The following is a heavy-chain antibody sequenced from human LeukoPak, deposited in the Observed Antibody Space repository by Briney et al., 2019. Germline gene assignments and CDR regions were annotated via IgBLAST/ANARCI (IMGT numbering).Heavy chain of an antibody. D-gene: IGHD2-2*01. J-gene: IGHJ4*02. Sequence: SETRSLTGAVYGGSFSGYYWTWIRQAPGKALEGRGEINHSGSTNYNPSLKSPATMSIDTSKKQFSLKLSSVTAADTALYYCPRGTWHCTDTTCYGRHRFDYWGQGTLVPVSS. CDR2: INHSGST. CDR3: PRGTWHCTDTTCYGRHRFDY. CDR1: GGSFSGYY. V-gene: IGHV4-34*01.